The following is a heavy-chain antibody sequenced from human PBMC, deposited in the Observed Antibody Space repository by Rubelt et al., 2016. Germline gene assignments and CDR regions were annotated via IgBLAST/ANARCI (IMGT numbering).Heavy chain of an antibody. Sequence: WVRQAPGKGLEWVSAISGSGGSTYYADSVKGRFTISRDNSKNTLYLQMNSLRAEDTAVYYCAREGSLSLYGMDVWGQGTTVTVSS. J-gene: IGHJ6*02. CDR3: AREGSLSLYGMDV. CDR2: ISGSGGST. V-gene: IGHV3-23*01.